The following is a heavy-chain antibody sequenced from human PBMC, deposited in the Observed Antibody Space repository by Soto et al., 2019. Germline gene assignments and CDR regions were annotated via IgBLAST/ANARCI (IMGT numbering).Heavy chain of an antibody. CDR2: ISWNSGKK. D-gene: IGHD6-6*01. CDR1: GFTFSSYA. Sequence: GGSLRLSCAASGFTFSSYAMHWVRQAPGKGLEWVSGISWNSGKKGYADSVKGRFTISRDNAKNSFYLQMNSLRAEDTALYYCAKGDSGSPSYGMDVWGQGTTVTVSS. J-gene: IGHJ6*02. CDR3: AKGDSGSPSYGMDV. V-gene: IGHV3-9*01.